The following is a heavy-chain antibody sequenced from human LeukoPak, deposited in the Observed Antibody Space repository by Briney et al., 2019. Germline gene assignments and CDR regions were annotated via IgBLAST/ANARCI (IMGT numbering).Heavy chain of an antibody. D-gene: IGHD6-13*01. Sequence: GGSLRLSCAASGFTFSSYWMSWVRQAPGKGLEWVANIKQDGSEKYYVDSVKGRFTISRDNAKNSLYLQMNSLRAEDTAVYYCARDREARSSSWYADYWGQGTLVTVSS. J-gene: IGHJ4*02. CDR2: IKQDGSEK. CDR3: ARDREARSSSWYADY. CDR1: GFTFSSYW. V-gene: IGHV3-7*01.